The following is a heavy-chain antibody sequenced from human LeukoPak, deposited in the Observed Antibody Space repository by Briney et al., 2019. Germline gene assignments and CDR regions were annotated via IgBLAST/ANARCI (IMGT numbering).Heavy chain of an antibody. V-gene: IGHV3-23*01. D-gene: IGHD3-22*01. CDR1: GVTFSTYA. Sequence: PGGSLRLSCAASGVTFSTYAMSLVRQAPGKGLEWVSVISSSGGTTYCADSVKGRFTISRDDSKNTLYLQMNSLRAEDTAVYYCAKDTSPRYYDTSGYTDYWGQGTLVTVSS. CDR3: AKDTSPRYYDTSGYTDY. CDR2: ISSSGGTT. J-gene: IGHJ4*02.